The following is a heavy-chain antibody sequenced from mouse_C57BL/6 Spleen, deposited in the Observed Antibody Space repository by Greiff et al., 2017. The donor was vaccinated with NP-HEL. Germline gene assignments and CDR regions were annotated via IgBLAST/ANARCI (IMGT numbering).Heavy chain of an antibody. D-gene: IGHD4-1*01. J-gene: IGHJ2*01. V-gene: IGHV5-4*01. CDR2: ISDGGSYT. CDR1: GFTFSSYA. CDR3: ARERDLGPYFDY. Sequence: EVHLVESGGGLVKPGGSLKLSCAASGFTFSSYAMSWVRQTPEKRLEWVATISDGGSYTYYPDNVKGRFTISRDNAKNNLYLQMSHLKSEDTAMYYCARERDLGPYFDYWGQGTTLTVSS.